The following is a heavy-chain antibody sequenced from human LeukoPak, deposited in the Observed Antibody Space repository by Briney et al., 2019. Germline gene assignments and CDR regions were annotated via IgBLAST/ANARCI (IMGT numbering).Heavy chain of an antibody. J-gene: IGHJ4*02. CDR3: AKDFEMLETPGDDFEY. D-gene: IGHD3-16*01. Sequence: GGSLSLSCAASGFSFRSYWMHWVRQVPGKGLVWVSRIRSDGGSTRYADSVKGRFTVSRDNAKSTLYLQMNNLNAEDTAVYYCAKDFEMLETPGDDFEYWGQGALVTVSS. CDR2: IRSDGGST. V-gene: IGHV3-74*01. CDR1: GFSFRSYW.